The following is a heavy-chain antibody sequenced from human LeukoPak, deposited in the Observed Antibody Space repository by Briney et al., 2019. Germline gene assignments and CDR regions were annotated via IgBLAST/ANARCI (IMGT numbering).Heavy chain of an antibody. Sequence: GGSLRLSCAASGFTFSSYEMNWVRQAPGKGLEWVSAISGSGDKIHYADSVKGRFTISRDNSKNTLYLQMNSLRVEDTAIYYCAKDWSCDYWGQGTLITVSS. CDR2: ISGSGDKI. CDR1: GFTFSSYE. J-gene: IGHJ4*02. V-gene: IGHV3-23*01. CDR3: AKDWSCDY. D-gene: IGHD1-26*01.